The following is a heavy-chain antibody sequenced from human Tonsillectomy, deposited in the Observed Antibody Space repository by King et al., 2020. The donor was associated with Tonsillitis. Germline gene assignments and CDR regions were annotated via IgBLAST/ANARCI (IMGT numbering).Heavy chain of an antibody. D-gene: IGHD7-27*01. J-gene: IGHJ6*02. CDR1: GFTFDDYA. Sequence: VQLVESGGGFVQPGRSLRLSCAASGFTFDDYAMHWVRQAPGKGLEWVSGISWNSGSIGYADSVKGRFTISRDNAKNSLYLQMNSLSAEDTALYYCAKAPRVTGGMDVWGQGTTVTVSS. CDR3: AKAPRVTGGMDV. V-gene: IGHV3-9*01. CDR2: ISWNSGSI.